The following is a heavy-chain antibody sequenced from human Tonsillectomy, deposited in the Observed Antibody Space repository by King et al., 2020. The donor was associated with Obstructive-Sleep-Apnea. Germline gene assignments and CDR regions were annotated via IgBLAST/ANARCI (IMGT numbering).Heavy chain of an antibody. Sequence: VQLVESGGGVVQPGRSLRLSCAASGFTFSSYAMHWVRQAPGKGLEWVAVISYDGSNKYYADSVKGRFTISRDNSKNTLDLQMNSLRAEDTVVYYCARDYYYDSSGYSLGYFDLWGRGTLVTVSS. V-gene: IGHV3-30*04. D-gene: IGHD3-22*01. CDR2: ISYDGSNK. CDR1: GFTFSSYA. J-gene: IGHJ2*01. CDR3: ARDYYYDSSGYSLGYFDL.